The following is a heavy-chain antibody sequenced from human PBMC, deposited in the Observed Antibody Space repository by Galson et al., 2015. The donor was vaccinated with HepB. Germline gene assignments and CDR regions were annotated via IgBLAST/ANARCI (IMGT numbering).Heavy chain of an antibody. CDR2: VNEDGSGY. D-gene: IGHD2-15*01. CDR1: GFTFSNYW. J-gene: IGHJ3*02. Sequence: SLRLSCAASGFTFSNYWMTWVRQAPGQGLEWVANVNEDGSGYEYVDSVTGRFTVSRDNGRNSLYLQMNSLRVEDTAVYYCARDPYTNCRDGRCYGAFDIWAQGTMVTVSS. V-gene: IGHV3-7*03. CDR3: ARDPYTNCRDGRCYGAFDI.